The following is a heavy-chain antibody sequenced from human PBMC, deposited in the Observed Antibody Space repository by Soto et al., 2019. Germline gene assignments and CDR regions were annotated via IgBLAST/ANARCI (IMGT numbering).Heavy chain of an antibody. D-gene: IGHD6-13*01. CDR3: ARHLWVGSSWYLGAFDI. CDR2: IYYSGST. CDR1: GDSISNHY. V-gene: IGHV4-59*08. Sequence: QVQLQESGPGLVKPSETLSLTCTVSGDSISNHYWSWIRQPPGKGLAWIGYIYYSGSTNYNPSLKSRVTISVDTSKNQFSLKLSSVTAADTAVYYCARHLWVGSSWYLGAFDIWGQGTMVTVSS. J-gene: IGHJ3*02.